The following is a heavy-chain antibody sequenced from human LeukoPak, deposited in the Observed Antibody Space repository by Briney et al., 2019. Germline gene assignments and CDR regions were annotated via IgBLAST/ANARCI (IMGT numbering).Heavy chain of an antibody. Sequence: GGSLRLSCAASGFSFSSYGMHWVRQAPGKGLEWVAVISYDGTNKYYADSVKGRFTISRDNSKNTLYLQMNSQRAEDTAVYYCAKGPWSYYDSSGYYLEDYWGQGTLVTVSS. CDR1: GFSFSSYG. CDR3: AKGPWSYYDSSGYYLEDY. D-gene: IGHD3-22*01. CDR2: ISYDGTNK. V-gene: IGHV3-30*18. J-gene: IGHJ4*02.